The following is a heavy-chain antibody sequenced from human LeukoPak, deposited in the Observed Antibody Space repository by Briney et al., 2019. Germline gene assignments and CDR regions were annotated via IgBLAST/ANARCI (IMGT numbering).Heavy chain of an antibody. D-gene: IGHD6-13*01. CDR2: ISYDGSNK. CDR1: GFIFRTYA. J-gene: IGHJ4*02. CDR3: ATVGYSSSWYHFDY. V-gene: IGHV3-30*03. Sequence: PGGSLRLSCVGSGFIFRTYAMSWVRQAPGKGLEWVAVISYDGSNKYYADSVKGRFTISRDNSKNTLYLQMNSLRAEDTAVYYCATVGYSSSWYHFDYWGQGTLVTVSS.